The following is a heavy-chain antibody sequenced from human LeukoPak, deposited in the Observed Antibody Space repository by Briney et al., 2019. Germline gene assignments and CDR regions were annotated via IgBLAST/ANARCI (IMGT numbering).Heavy chain of an antibody. Sequence: PGGSLRLSCAASGFTFSSYWMSWVRQAPGKGLEWVANIKQDGSEKYYVDSVKGRFTISRDNAKNSLYLQMNSLRAEGTAVYYCARDLSVGPYSSSWPPFDPWGQGTLVTVSS. V-gene: IGHV3-7*01. CDR1: GFTFSSYW. D-gene: IGHD6-13*01. J-gene: IGHJ5*02. CDR2: IKQDGSEK. CDR3: ARDLSVGPYSSSWPPFDP.